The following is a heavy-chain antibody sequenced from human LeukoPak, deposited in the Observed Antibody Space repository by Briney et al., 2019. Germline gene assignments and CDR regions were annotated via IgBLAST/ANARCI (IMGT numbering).Heavy chain of an antibody. D-gene: IGHD6-13*01. CDR3: ARKGGGQLVNTRRWFDP. Sequence: SETLSLTCALYGGSSSDYYWSCVRQPPGKGREWSGEINHSGSTKYNTSLTSRVTISVGPTKNQFSLKLSSVTAADTAVYYCARKGGGQLVNTRRWFDPWGQGTLVTVSS. J-gene: IGHJ5*02. CDR1: GGSSSDYY. CDR2: INHSGST. V-gene: IGHV4-34*01.